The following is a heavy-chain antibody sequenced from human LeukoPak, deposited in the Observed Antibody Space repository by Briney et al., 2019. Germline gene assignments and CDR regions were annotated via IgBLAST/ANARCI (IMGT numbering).Heavy chain of an antibody. V-gene: IGHV3-21*01. J-gene: IGHJ3*02. CDR1: GFTFSSYS. CDR2: ISSSSSYI. Sequence: GGSLRLSCAASGFTFSSYSMNWVRQAPGKGLEWVSSISSSSSYIYYADSVKGRFTISRDNAKNSLYLQMNSLRAKDTAVYYCARDLLPDDAFDIWGQGTMVTVSS. CDR3: ARDLLPDDAFDI.